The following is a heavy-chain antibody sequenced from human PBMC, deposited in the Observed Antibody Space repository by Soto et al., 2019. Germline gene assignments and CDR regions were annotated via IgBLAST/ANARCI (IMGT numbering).Heavy chain of an antibody. D-gene: IGHD3-3*01. CDR2: IYSSGGT. V-gene: IGHV4-4*07. J-gene: IGHJ5*02. CDR3: ARGQRFSASFDP. Sequence: PSETLSLTCTVSGGAISGYYWTWIRQPAGKGLEWIGRIYSSGGTKYNPSLKSRVDMSLDMSKNQFSLRLNSVTAADTAVYYCARGQRFSASFDPWGQGTLVTVSS. CDR1: GGAISGYY.